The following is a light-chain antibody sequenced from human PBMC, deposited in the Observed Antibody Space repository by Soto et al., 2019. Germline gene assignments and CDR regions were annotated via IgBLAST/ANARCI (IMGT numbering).Light chain of an antibody. Sequence: DIQMTQSPSTLSASVGDRVTITCRASQSISSWLAWYQKKPGKAPKLLIYKASSLESGFPSRFSGSGSGTEFTLTISSLQPDDFATYYCQQYNSWWTFGQGTKVDIK. J-gene: IGKJ1*01. CDR2: KAS. CDR3: QQYNSWWT. CDR1: QSISSW. V-gene: IGKV1-5*03.